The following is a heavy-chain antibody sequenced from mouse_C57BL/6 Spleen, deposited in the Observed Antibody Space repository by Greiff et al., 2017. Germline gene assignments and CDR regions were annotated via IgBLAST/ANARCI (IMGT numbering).Heavy chain of an antibody. D-gene: IGHD2-3*01. J-gene: IGHJ3*01. V-gene: IGHV1-42*01. CDR2: INPSTGGT. CDR3: ARAGMGFAY. CDR1: GYSFTGYY. Sequence: VQLQQSGPELVKPGASVKISCKASGYSFTGYYMNWVKQSPEKSLEWIGEINPSTGGTTYNQKFKAKATLTVDKSSSTAYMQLKSLTSEDSAVYYCARAGMGFAYWGQGTLVTVSA.